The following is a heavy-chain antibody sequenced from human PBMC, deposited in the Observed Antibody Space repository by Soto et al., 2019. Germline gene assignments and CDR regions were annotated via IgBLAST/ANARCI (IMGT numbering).Heavy chain of an antibody. J-gene: IGHJ4*02. V-gene: IGHV4-39*01. Sequence: PSETLSLTCTVSGDSITSNSYFWAWIRQPPGKGLEWIGSIYYSGTTYYNPSLKSRVTISVDRSKNQFSPKLSSVTAAATAVYYCGRPFSVDYFDYWGRGALVTVSS. CDR3: GRPFSVDYFDY. CDR1: GDSITSNSYF. CDR2: IYYSGTT.